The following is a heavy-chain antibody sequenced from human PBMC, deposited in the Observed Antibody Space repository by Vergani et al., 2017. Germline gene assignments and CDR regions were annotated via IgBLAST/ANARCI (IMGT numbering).Heavy chain of an antibody. CDR1: GFTFDDYA. V-gene: IGHV3-9*01. J-gene: IGHJ4*01. CDR2: LSWNSGSI. CDR3: VKEKIDLGSYFFDS. D-gene: IGHD2/OR15-2a*01. Sequence: EVQLLESGGGLVQPGGSLRLSCAASGFTFDDYAMHWVRQAPGKGLEWVSGLSWNSGSIGYADSVKGRFSISRDNSKNTVFLQMHSLRAEDTAIYYCVKEKIDLGSYFFDSWGHGILVTVSS.